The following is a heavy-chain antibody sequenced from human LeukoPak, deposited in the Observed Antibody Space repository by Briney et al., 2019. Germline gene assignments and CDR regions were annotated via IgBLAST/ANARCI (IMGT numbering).Heavy chain of an antibody. CDR3: ARDPLRWLQNNYYYYYMDV. V-gene: IGHV3-48*02. CDR2: ISGSTRTI. CDR1: GFTFSRYG. Sequence: GVSLRLSCAASGFTFSRYGMNWVRQARGKGLEWVSYISGSTRTIYDADSVKGRFTISRDNAKNSLYLQMNSLRDEDTAVYYCARDPLRWLQNNYYYYYMDVWGKGTTVTVSS. J-gene: IGHJ6*03. D-gene: IGHD5-24*01.